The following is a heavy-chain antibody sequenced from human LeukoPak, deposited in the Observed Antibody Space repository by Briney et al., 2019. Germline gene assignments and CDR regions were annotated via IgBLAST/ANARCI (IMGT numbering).Heavy chain of an antibody. J-gene: IGHJ6*02. CDR1: GFTFSSYG. V-gene: IGHV3-33*01. D-gene: IGHD5-12*01. CDR2: IWYDGSNK. CDR3: ARSVATGPARYYGMDV. Sequence: PGGSLRLSCAASGFTFSSYGMHWVRQAPGKGLEWVAVIWYDGSNKYYADSVKGRFTISRGNSKNTLYLQMNSLRAEDTAVYYCARSVATGPARYYGMDVWGQGTTVTVSS.